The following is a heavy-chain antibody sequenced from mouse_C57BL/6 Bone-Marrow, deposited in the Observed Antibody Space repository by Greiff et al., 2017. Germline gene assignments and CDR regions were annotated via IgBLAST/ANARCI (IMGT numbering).Heavy chain of an antibody. J-gene: IGHJ4*01. Sequence: EVQLQQSGPELVKPGASVKISCKASGYTFTDYYMNWVKQSHGKSLEWIGDINPKNGGTSYNQKFKGKATLTVDKSSSTAYMELRSLTSEDSAVYYCARGGGNYDYAMDYWGQGTSVTVSS. CDR1: GYTFTDYY. CDR3: ARGGGNYDYAMDY. CDR2: INPKNGGT. D-gene: IGHD2-1*01. V-gene: IGHV1-26*01.